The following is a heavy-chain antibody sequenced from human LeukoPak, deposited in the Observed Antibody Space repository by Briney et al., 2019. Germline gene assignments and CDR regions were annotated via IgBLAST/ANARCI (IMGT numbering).Heavy chain of an antibody. CDR1: GFTFSSYA. J-gene: IGHJ4*02. CDR2: ISYDGSNK. V-gene: IGHV3-30*04. CDR3: GGDQGTGHLFDH. Sequence: GGSLRLSCAASGFTFSSYAMHWVRQAPGKGLEWVAVISYDGSNKYYADSVKGRFTISRDNSKNTLYLQMNSLRAEDTAVYYCGGDQGTGHLFDHWGQGTLVTVSS.